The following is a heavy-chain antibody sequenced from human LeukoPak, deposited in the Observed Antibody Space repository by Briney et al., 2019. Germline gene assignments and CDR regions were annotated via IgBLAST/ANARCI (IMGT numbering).Heavy chain of an antibody. D-gene: IGHD1-26*01. CDR2: MSYDGSNT. CDR1: GFTFSSYG. J-gene: IGHJ4*02. CDR3: AKGVYSGRYYPPFYH. Sequence: PGRSLRLSCAASGFTFSSYGMHWVRQAPGKGLEWVADMSYDGSNTYYADSVRGRFTISRDNSKNTLYLQMNSLRAEDTAVYYCAKGVYSGRYYPPFYHWSQGTLVTVSS. V-gene: IGHV3-30*18.